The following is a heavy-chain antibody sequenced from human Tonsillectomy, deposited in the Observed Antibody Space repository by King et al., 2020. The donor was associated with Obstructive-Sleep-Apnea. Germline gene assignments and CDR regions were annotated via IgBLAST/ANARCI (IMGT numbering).Heavy chain of an antibody. V-gene: IGHV3-21*01. D-gene: IGHD3-22*01. CDR2: ISSSSSYI. CDR1: GFTFSDYY. Sequence: VQLVQSGGGLVKPGGSLRLSCAASGFTFSDYYMNWVRQAPGKGLQWVSSISSSSSYIYYADSVKGRFTISRDNAKNSLYLQMNSLRVEDTAVYYCARDGYYYGSSWSYYFDYRGQGTLVTVSS. CDR3: ARDGYYYGSSWSYYFDY. J-gene: IGHJ4*02.